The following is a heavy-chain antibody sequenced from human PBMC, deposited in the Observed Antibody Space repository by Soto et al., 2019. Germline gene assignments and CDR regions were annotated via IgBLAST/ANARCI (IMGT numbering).Heavy chain of an antibody. J-gene: IGHJ5*02. V-gene: IGHV4-34*01. CDR2: INHSGST. Sequence: QVQLQQWGAGLLKPSETLSLTCAVYGGSFSGYYWSWIRQPPGKGLEWIGEINHSGSTNYKPSLKSRVTISVDTSKNQFSLKLSSVTAADTAVYYCARGLFLDDFWSGETNWFDPWGQGTLVTVSS. CDR1: GGSFSGYY. D-gene: IGHD3-3*01. CDR3: ARGLFLDDFWSGETNWFDP.